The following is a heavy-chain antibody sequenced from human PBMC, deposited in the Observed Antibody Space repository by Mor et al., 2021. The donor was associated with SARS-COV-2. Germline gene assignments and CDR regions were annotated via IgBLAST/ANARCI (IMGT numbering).Heavy chain of an antibody. Sequence: KFQGRVTITADKSTSTAYMELSSLRSEATAVYYCARGKIAAAGTPFDYWGQGTLVTVSS. D-gene: IGHD6-13*01. V-gene: IGHV1-69*04. J-gene: IGHJ4*02. CDR3: ARGKIAAAGTPFDY.